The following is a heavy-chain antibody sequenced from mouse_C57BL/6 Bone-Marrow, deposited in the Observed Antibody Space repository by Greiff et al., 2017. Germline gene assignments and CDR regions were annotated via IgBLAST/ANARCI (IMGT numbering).Heavy chain of an antibody. D-gene: IGHD2-10*02. V-gene: IGHV1-81*01. CDR1: GYTFTSYG. J-gene: IGHJ2*01. Sequence: VQLQQSGAELARPGASVKLSCKASGYTFTSYGISWVKQRTGQGLEWIGELYPRSGNTYYTEKFKGKATLPADKSSSTAYMELRSLTSEYSAVFFCARLGGYVPYYFDYWGQGTTLTVSS. CDR3: ARLGGYVPYYFDY. CDR2: LYPRSGNT.